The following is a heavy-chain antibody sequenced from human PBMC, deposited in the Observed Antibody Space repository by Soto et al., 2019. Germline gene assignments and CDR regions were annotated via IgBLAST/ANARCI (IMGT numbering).Heavy chain of an antibody. Sequence: EVQLVESGGGLVKPGGSLRLSCAASGFIFSSYSTNWVRQAPGKGLEWVSSISSSSSYIYYADSVKGRFTISRDNAKNSLYLQMNSLRAEDTAVYYCARGRGAAGTDSVQYYGMDVWGQGTTVTVSS. J-gene: IGHJ6*02. CDR3: ARGRGAAGTDSVQYYGMDV. V-gene: IGHV3-21*01. CDR2: ISSSSSYI. CDR1: GFIFSSYS. D-gene: IGHD6-13*01.